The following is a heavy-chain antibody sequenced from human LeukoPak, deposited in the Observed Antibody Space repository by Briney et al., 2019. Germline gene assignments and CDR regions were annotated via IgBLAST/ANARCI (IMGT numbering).Heavy chain of an antibody. CDR3: AKGLERESRLDS. V-gene: IGHV3-23*01. CDR2: IRNSDGMT. Sequence: PGGSLRLSCDASGFSIYTYTMYWVRQAPGQGLEWASGIRNSDGMTYYADSVRGRFTISTDNSKNTLYLQMNSLRTEDTALYYCAKGLERESRLDSWGQGTLVTVSS. D-gene: IGHD1-1*01. J-gene: IGHJ4*02. CDR1: GFSIYTYT.